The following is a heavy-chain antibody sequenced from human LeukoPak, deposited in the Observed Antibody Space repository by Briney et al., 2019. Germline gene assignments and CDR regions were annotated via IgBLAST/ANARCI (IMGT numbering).Heavy chain of an antibody. V-gene: IGHV1-2*02. CDR1: GYTFTSYG. CDR3: ARDQVAAAGGRPLDY. J-gene: IGHJ4*02. D-gene: IGHD6-13*01. Sequence: GASVKVSCKASGYTFTSYGISWVRQAPGQGLEWMGWINPNSGGTNYAQKFQGRVTMTRDTSISTAYMELSRLRSDDTAVYYCARDQVAAAGGRPLDYWGQGTLVTVSS. CDR2: INPNSGGT.